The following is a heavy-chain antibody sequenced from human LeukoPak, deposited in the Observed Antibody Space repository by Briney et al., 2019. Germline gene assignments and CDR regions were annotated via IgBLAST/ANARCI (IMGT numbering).Heavy chain of an antibody. J-gene: IGHJ4*02. CDR2: INRDGSST. CDR3: ARGRLWNIDY. D-gene: IGHD1/OR15-1a*01. V-gene: IGHV3-74*01. CDR1: GFTFSSYW. Sequence: SGGSLRLSCAASGFTFSSYWMHWVRQAPGKGLVWVSRINRDGSSTTYADSVKGRVTISRDNTKNTVYLQMNSLRAEDTAVYYRARGRLWNIDYWGQGTLVTVSS.